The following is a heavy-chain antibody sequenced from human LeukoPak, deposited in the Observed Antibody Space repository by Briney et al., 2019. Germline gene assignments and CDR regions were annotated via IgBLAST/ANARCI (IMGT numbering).Heavy chain of an antibody. Sequence: SETLSLTCAVSGYSISSGYYWGWIRRPPGKGLEWIGSIYHIGITYYHPSLKSRVTISVDTSKTQFSLKLSSVTAADTAVYYCARRWGYCSSTSCYAFDYWGQGTLVTVSS. D-gene: IGHD2-2*01. CDR2: IYHIGIT. CDR1: GYSISSGYY. CDR3: ARRWGYCSSTSCYAFDY. J-gene: IGHJ4*02. V-gene: IGHV4-38-2*01.